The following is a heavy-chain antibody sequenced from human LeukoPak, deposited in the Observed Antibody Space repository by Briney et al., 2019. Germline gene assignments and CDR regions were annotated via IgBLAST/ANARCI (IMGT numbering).Heavy chain of an antibody. CDR1: GFTFDDYA. CDR2: ISWNSGSI. Sequence: SGGSLRLSCAASGFTFDDYAMHWVRQAPGKGLEWVSGISWNSGSIGYADSVKGRFTISRDNAKNSLYLQMNSLRAEDTALYYCAKEDGDYYYFDYWGQGTLVTVSS. D-gene: IGHD4-17*01. CDR3: AKEDGDYYYFDY. V-gene: IGHV3-9*01. J-gene: IGHJ4*02.